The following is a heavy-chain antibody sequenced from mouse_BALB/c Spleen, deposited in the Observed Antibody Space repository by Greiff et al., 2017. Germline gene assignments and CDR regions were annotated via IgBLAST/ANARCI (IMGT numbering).Heavy chain of an antibody. Sequence: QVQLKESGAELVRPGVSVKISCKGSGYTFTDYAMHWVKQSHAKSLEWIGVISTYYGDASYNQKFKGKATMTVDKSSSTAYMELARLTSEDSAIYYCARESYGNYPCFDYWGQGTTLTVSS. CDR3: ARESYGNYPCFDY. CDR2: ISTYYGDA. J-gene: IGHJ2*01. D-gene: IGHD2-1*01. CDR1: GYTFTDYA. V-gene: IGHV1S137*01.